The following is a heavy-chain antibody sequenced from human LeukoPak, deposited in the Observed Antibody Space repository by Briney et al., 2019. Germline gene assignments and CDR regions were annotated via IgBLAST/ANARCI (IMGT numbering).Heavy chain of an antibody. CDR3: ARYPVLFRGYSGYDWGDY. V-gene: IGHV3-11*04. CDR2: ISSSGSTI. D-gene: IGHD5-12*01. Sequence: GGSLRLSCAASGFTFSDYYMSWLRQAPGKGLEWVSYISSSGSTIYYADSVKGRFNIYRENGKNSVYLQMNSVRAEDTAVYYCARYPVLFRGYSGYDWGDYWGQGTLVTVSS. CDR1: GFTFSDYY. J-gene: IGHJ4*02.